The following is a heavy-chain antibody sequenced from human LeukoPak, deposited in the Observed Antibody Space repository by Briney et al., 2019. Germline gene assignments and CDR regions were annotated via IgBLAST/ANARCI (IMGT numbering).Heavy chain of an antibody. CDR1: GLTFNAFG. CDR2: LWYDGSQK. D-gene: IGHD3-16*01. CDR3: ARDWGEGFFSMAFDI. V-gene: IGHV3-33*01. J-gene: IGHJ3*02. Sequence: PGGSLRLSWAGSGLTFNAFGMQWVRQAPGKGPEGVADLWYDGSQKYYAVSVKGRFTISRDNYHNTLYLQMNRLRGDRTAVYCCARDWGEGFFSMAFDIWGQGTMVSVSS.